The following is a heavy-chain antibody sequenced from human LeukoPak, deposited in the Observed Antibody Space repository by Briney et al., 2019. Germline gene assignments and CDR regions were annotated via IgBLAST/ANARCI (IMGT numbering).Heavy chain of an antibody. CDR2: IDPDGSTT. Sequence: GGSLRLSCAASGSTLSSYWMHWVRQAPGEGLVRVSRIDPDGSTTNYADSVKGRFTTSRDNAKNTLYLQMNSLRAEDTALYYCTRVQAGRAGLMDVWGRGTTVTVSS. D-gene: IGHD6-13*01. CDR3: TRVQAGRAGLMDV. J-gene: IGHJ6*02. CDR1: GSTLSSYW. V-gene: IGHV3-74*01.